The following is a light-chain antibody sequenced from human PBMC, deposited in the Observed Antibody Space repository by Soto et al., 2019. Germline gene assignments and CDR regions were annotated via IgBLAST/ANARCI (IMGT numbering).Light chain of an antibody. CDR1: QSISGT. CDR2: GAS. CDR3: QQYGNSPWT. J-gene: IGKJ1*01. V-gene: IGKV3-15*01. Sequence: EIVMTQSPATLSVSPGGRATLSCRASQSISGTLAWYQQKPGQAPRLLIYGASTRAAGFPARFSGSGSGTDFTLIISRLEPEDFAVYYCQQYGNSPWTFGQGTKVDIK.